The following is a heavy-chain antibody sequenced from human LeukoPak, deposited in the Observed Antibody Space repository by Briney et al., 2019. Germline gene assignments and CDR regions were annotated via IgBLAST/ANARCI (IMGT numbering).Heavy chain of an antibody. CDR2: ISSSGSTI. CDR1: GFTFSSYE. D-gene: IGHD5-18*01. CDR3: ASYSYGYRSLDY. J-gene: IGHJ4*02. V-gene: IGHV3-48*03. Sequence: QPGGSLRLSCAASGFTFSSYEMNWVRQAPGKGLEWVLYISSSGSTIYYADSVKGRFTISRDNAKNSLYLQMNSLRAEDTAVYYCASYSYGYRSLDYWGQGTLVTVSS.